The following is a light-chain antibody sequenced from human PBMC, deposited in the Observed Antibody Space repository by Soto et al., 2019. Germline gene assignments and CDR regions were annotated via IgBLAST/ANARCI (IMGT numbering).Light chain of an antibody. J-gene: IGLJ2*01. CDR2: EVS. CDR3: GSYTSSSTLV. Sequence: QSVLTQPASVSGSPGQSITISCTGSSSDLGAYNFVSWYQHHPGKAPKLMIYEVSNRPSGVSNRFSGSKSGNTASLTISGLQAEDEADYYCGSYTSSSTLVFGGGTQLTVL. CDR1: SSDLGAYNF. V-gene: IGLV2-14*01.